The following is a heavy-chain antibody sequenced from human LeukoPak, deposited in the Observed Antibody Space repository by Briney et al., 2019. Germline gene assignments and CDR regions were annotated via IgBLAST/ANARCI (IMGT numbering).Heavy chain of an antibody. J-gene: IGHJ6*03. D-gene: IGHD2-15*01. CDR1: GFTFSSYE. Sequence: PGGSLRLSCAASGFTFSSYEMNWVRQAPGKGLEWVSYISSSGSTIYYADSVKGRFTISRDNAKNSLYLQMNSLRAEDTAVYYCARGLYCSGGSCYAPYYYYYMDVWGKGTTVTVSS. CDR2: ISSSGSTI. V-gene: IGHV3-48*03. CDR3: ARGLYCSGGSCYAPYYYYYMDV.